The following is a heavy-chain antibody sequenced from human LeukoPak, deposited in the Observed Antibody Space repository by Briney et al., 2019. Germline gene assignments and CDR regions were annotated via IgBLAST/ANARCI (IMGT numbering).Heavy chain of an antibody. CDR2: ISYDGSNK. J-gene: IGHJ4*02. V-gene: IGHV3-30*18. Sequence: GVSLRLSCAASGFTFSSYGMHWVRQAPGKGLEWVAVISYDGSNKYYADSVKGRFTISRDNSKNTLYLQMNSLRAEDTAVYYCAKLGSWSLGVDYWGQGTLVTVSS. D-gene: IGHD6-13*01. CDR1: GFTFSSYG. CDR3: AKLGSWSLGVDY.